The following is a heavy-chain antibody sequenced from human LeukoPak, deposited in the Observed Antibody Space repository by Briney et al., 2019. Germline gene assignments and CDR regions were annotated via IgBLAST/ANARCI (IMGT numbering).Heavy chain of an antibody. CDR2: IYYSGST. J-gene: IGHJ4*02. CDR1: GGSISSSSYY. D-gene: IGHD4-23*01. CDR3: ARGRRNSMTTVVTPFDY. Sequence: SETLSLTCTVSGGSISSSSYYWGWIRQPPGKGLEWIGSIYYSGSTYYNPSLKSRVTISVDTSKNQFSLKLSSVTAADTAVYYCARGRRNSMTTVVTPFDYWGQGTLVTVSS. V-gene: IGHV4-39*07.